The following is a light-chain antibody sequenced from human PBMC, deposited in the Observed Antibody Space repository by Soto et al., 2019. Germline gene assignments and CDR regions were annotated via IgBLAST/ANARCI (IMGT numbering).Light chain of an antibody. Sequence: SNELTQPPSVSVSPGQTASITCSGDKLGDKYACWYQQKPGQSPVLVIYQDSKRPSGIPERFSGSNSGNTATLTISGTQAMDEADYYCQAWDSSTVVFGTGTKVTVL. CDR1: KLGDKY. CDR2: QDS. J-gene: IGLJ1*01. CDR3: QAWDSSTVV. V-gene: IGLV3-1*01.